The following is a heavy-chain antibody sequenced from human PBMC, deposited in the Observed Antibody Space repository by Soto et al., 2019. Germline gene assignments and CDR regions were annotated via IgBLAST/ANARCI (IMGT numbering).Heavy chain of an antibody. Sequence: ASVKVSCKVSGYTLTELSMHWVRQAPGKGLEWMGGFDPEDGETIYAQKFQGRVTMTEDTSTDTAYMELSSLRSEDTAVYYCATFLGYSSSSGYLENYWGRGTLVTVPQ. CDR2: FDPEDGET. J-gene: IGHJ4*02. V-gene: IGHV1-24*01. D-gene: IGHD6-6*01. CDR1: GYTLTELS. CDR3: ATFLGYSSSSGYLENY.